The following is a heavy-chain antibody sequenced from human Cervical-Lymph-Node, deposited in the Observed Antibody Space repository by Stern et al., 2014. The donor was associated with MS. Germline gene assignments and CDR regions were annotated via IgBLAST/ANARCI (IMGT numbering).Heavy chain of an antibody. CDR3: ARLKVSTDNWNPIHLYYFDY. J-gene: IGHJ4*02. CDR2: ISAHNGNT. V-gene: IGHV1-18*01. D-gene: IGHD1-20*01. Sequence: VHLVESGAEVKKPGASVKVSCKASGYTFPSYGISWVRQAPGQGLEWMGRISAHNGNTNYAQNLRGRVTMTTDTSTSTAYMELRSLRSDDTAVYYCARLKVSTDNWNPIHLYYFDYWGQGTLVTVSS. CDR1: GYTFPSYG.